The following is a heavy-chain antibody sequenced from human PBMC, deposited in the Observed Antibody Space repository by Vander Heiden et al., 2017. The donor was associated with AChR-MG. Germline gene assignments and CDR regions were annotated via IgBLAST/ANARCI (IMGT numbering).Heavy chain of an antibody. CDR1: GGTFSSYA. V-gene: IGHV1-69*01. D-gene: IGHD5-12*01. CDR2: IIPIFGTA. J-gene: IGHJ4*02. CDR3: ARVPLRQAGMATINGHY. Sequence: QGKRGEEGDEGKKDGEGGKVSCKASGGTFSSYAISWVRQAPGQGLEWMGGIIPIFGTANYAQKFQGRVTITADESTSTAYMELSSLRSEDTAVYYCARVPLRQAGMATINGHYWGQGPLVTVSS.